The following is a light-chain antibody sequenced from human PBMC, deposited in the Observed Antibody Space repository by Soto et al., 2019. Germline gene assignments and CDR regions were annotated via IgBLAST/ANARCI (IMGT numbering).Light chain of an antibody. Sequence: QSVLTQPPSASGSPGQSVAISCTGTNSDIGNYNFVSWYQQHPGKAPKLMIYKVNKRPSGVPDRFSGSKSGNTASLTVSGLQPEDEADYYCSSYAGSNNLLFGGGTKLTVL. J-gene: IGLJ2*01. CDR1: NSDIGNYNF. V-gene: IGLV2-8*01. CDR2: KVN. CDR3: SSYAGSNNLL.